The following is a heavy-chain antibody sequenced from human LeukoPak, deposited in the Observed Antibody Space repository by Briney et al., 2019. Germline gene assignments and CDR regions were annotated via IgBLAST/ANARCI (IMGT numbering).Heavy chain of an antibody. J-gene: IGHJ6*02. CDR1: GGSISSSSYY. V-gene: IGHV4-39*01. D-gene: IGHD6-19*01. CDR3: ARLEGRGWPYYYYYGMDV. Sequence: SETLSLPCTVSGGSISSSSYYWGWIRQPPGKGLEWIGSIYYSGSTYYNPSLKSRVPIPVETSKNQFSLNLSSVTAADTAVYYCARLEGRGWPYYYYYGMDVWGQGTTVTVSS. CDR2: IYYSGST.